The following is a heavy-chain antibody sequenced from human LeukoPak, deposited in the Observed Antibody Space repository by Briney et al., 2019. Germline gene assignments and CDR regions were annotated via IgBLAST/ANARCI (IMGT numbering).Heavy chain of an antibody. D-gene: IGHD6-19*01. Sequence: GSSVKVSCKASGGTFSSYAISWVRQAPGQGLEWMGRIIPILGIANYAQKFQGRVTITADKSTSTAYMELSSLRSEDTAVYYCSYSSGWYYFDYWGQGTLVTVSS. V-gene: IGHV1-69*04. CDR3: SYSSGWYYFDY. CDR2: IIPILGIA. CDR1: GGTFSSYA. J-gene: IGHJ4*02.